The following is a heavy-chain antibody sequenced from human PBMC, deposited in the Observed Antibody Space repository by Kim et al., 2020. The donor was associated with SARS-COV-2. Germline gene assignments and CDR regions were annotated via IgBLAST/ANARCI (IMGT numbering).Heavy chain of an antibody. D-gene: IGHD3-10*01. J-gene: IGHJ6*02. V-gene: IGHV1-46*01. CDR2: GST. Sequence: GSTSNEKKFQGRVTMTRDTSTSTGYMEMSSLRSEDTAVYYCARIGVIMDVWGQGTTVTVSS. CDR3: ARIGVIMDV.